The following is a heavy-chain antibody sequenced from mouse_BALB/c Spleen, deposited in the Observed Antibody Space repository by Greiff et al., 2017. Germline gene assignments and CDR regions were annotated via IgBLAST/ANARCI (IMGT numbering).Heavy chain of an antibody. CDR1: GYTFTSYW. Sequence: QVQLQQSGAELAKPGASVKMSCKASGYTFTSYWMHWVKQRPGQGLEWIGYINPSTGYTEYNQKFKDKATLTADKSSSTAYMQLSSLTSEDSAVYYCASGGPGYAMDYWGQGTSVTVSS. CDR2: INPSTGYT. J-gene: IGHJ4*01. CDR3: ASGGPGYAMDY. V-gene: IGHV1-7*01.